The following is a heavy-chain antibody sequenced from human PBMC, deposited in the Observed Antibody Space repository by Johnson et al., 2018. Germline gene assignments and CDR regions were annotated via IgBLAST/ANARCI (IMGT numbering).Heavy chain of an antibody. J-gene: IGHJ4*02. V-gene: IGHV3-33*01. CDR3: ARGQGSGSYIVDF. CDR2: IWYDGSNE. Sequence: VQLVESGGDVVQXGRSXRLXCAASVFTFSNYAMHWVRQAPGKGLEWVSLIWYDGSNERYADSVKGRFTISRDNSKNTLYLQMNSLRAEDTALYYCARGQGSGSYIVDFWGQGTLVTVSA. D-gene: IGHD3-10*01. CDR1: VFTFSNYA.